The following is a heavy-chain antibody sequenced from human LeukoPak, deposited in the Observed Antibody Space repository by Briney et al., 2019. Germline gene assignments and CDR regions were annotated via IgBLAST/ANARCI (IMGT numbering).Heavy chain of an antibody. CDR1: GFTFSSYS. J-gene: IGHJ4*02. CDR3: AKDFGAPTPLNGWRIEPPH. D-gene: IGHD2-15*01. V-gene: IGHV3-23*01. Sequence: GGSLTLSCAASGFTFSSYSMSWVRQAPGKGLEWVSAIGGSGFSTYYAPSVKGRFTISRDNSKNTLYLQMNGLRVEDTAVYYCAKDFGAPTPLNGWRIEPPHWGQGTLVTVSS. CDR2: IGGSGFST.